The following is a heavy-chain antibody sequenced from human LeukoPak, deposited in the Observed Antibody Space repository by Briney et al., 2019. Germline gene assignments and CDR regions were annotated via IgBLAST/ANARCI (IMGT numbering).Heavy chain of an antibody. V-gene: IGHV1-69*10. CDR2: IIPILGIA. CDR3: APMVRGVIQLDY. D-gene: IGHD3-10*01. Sequence: SVKVSCKASGGTFSSYAISWVRQAPGQGLAWMGGIIPILGIANYAQKFQGRVTITADKSTSTAYMELSSLRSEDTAVYYCAPMVRGVIQLDYWGQGTLVTVSS. CDR1: GGTFSSYA. J-gene: IGHJ4*02.